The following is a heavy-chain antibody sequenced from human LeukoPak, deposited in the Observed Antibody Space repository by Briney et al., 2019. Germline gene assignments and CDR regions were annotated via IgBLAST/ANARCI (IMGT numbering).Heavy chain of an antibody. CDR3: AVWNGYVDFWSGPFDF. CDR2: INPRSGGT. V-gene: IGHV1-2*02. CDR1: GYTFTAHY. J-gene: IGHJ4*02. D-gene: IGHD3-3*01. Sequence: GASVKVSCKTSGYTFTAHYIQWVRQAPGQGPEWLGWINPRSGGTMYAQKFQGRVSMTRDTSISTAYMEVTSLRSDDTAVHYCAVWNGYVDFWSGPFDFWGQGTVVTVSS.